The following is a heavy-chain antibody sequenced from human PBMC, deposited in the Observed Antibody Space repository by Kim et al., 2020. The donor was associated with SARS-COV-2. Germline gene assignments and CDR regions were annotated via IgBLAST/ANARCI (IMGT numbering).Heavy chain of an antibody. CDR3: ARHHTTVAYKYYDYGMDV. Sequence: SRVTISGDTSKNQFSLKLRSVTAADTAVYYCARHHTTVAYKYYDYGMDVWGQGTTVTVSS. V-gene: IGHV4-39*01. J-gene: IGHJ6*02. D-gene: IGHD4-17*01.